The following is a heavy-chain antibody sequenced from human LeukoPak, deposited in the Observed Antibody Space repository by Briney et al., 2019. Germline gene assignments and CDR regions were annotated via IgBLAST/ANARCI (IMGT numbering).Heavy chain of an antibody. Sequence: GGSLRLSCAASGFTFSIYSMNWVRQAPGKGLEWVSSISSSSSYIYYADSVKGRFTISRDNAKNSLYLQMNSLRAEDTAVYYCASPQGGSSWYRLDYWGQGTLVTVSS. CDR1: GFTFSIYS. J-gene: IGHJ4*02. CDR3: ASPQGGSSWYRLDY. D-gene: IGHD6-13*01. V-gene: IGHV3-21*01. CDR2: ISSSSSYI.